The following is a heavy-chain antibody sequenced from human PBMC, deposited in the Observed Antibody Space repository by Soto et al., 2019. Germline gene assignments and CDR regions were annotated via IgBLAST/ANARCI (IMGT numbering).Heavy chain of an antibody. D-gene: IGHD3-22*01. CDR3: AKLGHRGYYYDSSGYYYDYYYYGMDV. Sequence: QVQLVESGGGVVQPGRSLRLSCAASGFTFSSYGMHWVRQAPGKGLEWVAVISSDGSNKYYADSVKGRFTISRDNSKNTRYLQMNSLRAEDTAVYYCAKLGHRGYYYDSSGYYYDYYYYGMDVWGQGTTVTVSS. CDR1: GFTFSSYG. CDR2: ISSDGSNK. V-gene: IGHV3-30*18. J-gene: IGHJ6*02.